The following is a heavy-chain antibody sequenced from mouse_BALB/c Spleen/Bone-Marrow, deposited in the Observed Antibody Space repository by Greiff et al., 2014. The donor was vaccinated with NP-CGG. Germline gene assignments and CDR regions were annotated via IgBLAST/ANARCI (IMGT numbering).Heavy chain of an antibody. Sequence: VQLQQSGAELVRPGASVKLSCKASGYTFTRYWINWVKQRPGQGLEWIGNIYPSDSFTNYNQKFQDKATLTVDKSSSTAYMHLSSPTSEDSAVYYCTRSDDYDYGGDAYWGQGTLVTVS. CDR1: GYTFTRYW. J-gene: IGHJ3*01. D-gene: IGHD2-4*01. CDR2: IYPSDSFT. CDR3: TRSDDYDYGGDAY. V-gene: IGHV1-69*02.